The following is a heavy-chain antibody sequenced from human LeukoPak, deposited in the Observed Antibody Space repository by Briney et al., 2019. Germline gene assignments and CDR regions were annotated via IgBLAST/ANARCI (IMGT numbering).Heavy chain of an antibody. V-gene: IGHV3-7*03. CDR2: MKQDGSEQ. Sequence: GGSLRLSCTASGFTFSNYWMSWVRQAPGKGLEWVANMKQDGSEQYYVDSMKGRFTISRDNAKNSLYLQINSLRAEDTAVYYCARDRHYDFWSGYYTPFNSWGQGTLVTVSS. CDR1: GFTFSNYW. J-gene: IGHJ4*02. D-gene: IGHD3-3*01. CDR3: ARDRHYDFWSGYYTPFNS.